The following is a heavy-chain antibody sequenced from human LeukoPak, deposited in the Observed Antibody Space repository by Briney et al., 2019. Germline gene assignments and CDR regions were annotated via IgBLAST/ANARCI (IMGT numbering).Heavy chain of an antibody. CDR1: GFTFSNAW. CDR3: TTPSVVVAAPDY. J-gene: IGHJ4*02. V-gene: IGHV3-15*01. Sequence: SGGSLRPSCAASGFTFSNAWMSWVRQAPGKGLEWVGRIKSKTDGGTTDYAAPVKGRFTISRDDSKNTLYLQMNSLKTEDTAVYYCTTPSVVVAAPDYWGQGTLVTVSS. CDR2: IKSKTDGGTT. D-gene: IGHD2-15*01.